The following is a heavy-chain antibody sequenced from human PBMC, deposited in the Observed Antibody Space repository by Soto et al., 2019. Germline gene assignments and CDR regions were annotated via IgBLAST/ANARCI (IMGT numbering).Heavy chain of an antibody. D-gene: IGHD2-8*01. CDR1: GYTFTGYY. J-gene: IGHJ3*02. Sequence: EASVKVSCKASGYTFTGYYMHWVRQAPGQGLEWMGWINPNSGGTNYAQKFQGWVTMTRDTSISTAYMELSRLRSDDTAVYYCARAMLPGPFDAFDIWGQGTMVTVSS. CDR2: INPNSGGT. CDR3: ARAMLPGPFDAFDI. V-gene: IGHV1-2*04.